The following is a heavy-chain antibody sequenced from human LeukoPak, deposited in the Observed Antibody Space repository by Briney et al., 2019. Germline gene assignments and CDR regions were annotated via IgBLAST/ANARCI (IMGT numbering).Heavy chain of an antibody. CDR2: INPNSGGT. J-gene: IGHJ4*02. CDR1: GYTFTGYY. V-gene: IGHV1-2*02. Sequence: ASVKVSCKASGYTFTGYYMHWVRQAPGQGLEWMGWINPNSGGTNYAQKFQGRVTMTRDTSISTAYMELSRLRSDDTAVYYCARVKGRQWLVLGYWGQGTLVTVSS. D-gene: IGHD6-19*01. CDR3: ARVKGRQWLVLGY.